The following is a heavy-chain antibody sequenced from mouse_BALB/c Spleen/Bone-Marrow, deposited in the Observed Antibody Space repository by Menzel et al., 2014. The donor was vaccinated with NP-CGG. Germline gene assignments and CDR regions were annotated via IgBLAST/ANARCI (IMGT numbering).Heavy chain of an antibody. J-gene: IGHJ2*01. Sequence: VQLQQSGPELVKPGASVKMSCKASGYTFTHYVISWVKQRTGQGLEWIGEIYPGSGSTYYNEKFKGKATLTADKSSNTVYMQLISLTSEDSAVFFCVTDPYYGRQYYFDYWGQGTTLTVSS. CDR3: VTDPYYGRQYYFDY. CDR1: GYTFTHYV. D-gene: IGHD1-1*02. V-gene: IGHV1-77*01. CDR2: IYPGSGST.